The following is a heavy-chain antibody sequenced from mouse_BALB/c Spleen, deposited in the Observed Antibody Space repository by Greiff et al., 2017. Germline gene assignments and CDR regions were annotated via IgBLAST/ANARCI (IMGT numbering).Heavy chain of an antibody. Sequence: EVKLVESGGGLVKPGGSLKLSCAASGFTFSDYYMNWVRQTPEKRLGWVATISDGGSYTYYPDIVKGRFTISRDNAKNNLYLQMSSLKSEDTAMYYCAIYDGYYGDYWGQGTTLTVSS. V-gene: IGHV5-4*02. D-gene: IGHD2-3*01. CDR2: ISDGGSYT. CDR1: GFTFSDYY. J-gene: IGHJ2*01. CDR3: AIYDGYYGDY.